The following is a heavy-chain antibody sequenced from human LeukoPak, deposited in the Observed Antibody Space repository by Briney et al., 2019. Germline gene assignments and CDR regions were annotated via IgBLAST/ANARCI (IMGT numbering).Heavy chain of an antibody. D-gene: IGHD3-10*01. CDR3: AKGLYGSGSYYNCPSDY. CDR1: GFTFSSYA. CDR2: ISGSGGST. J-gene: IGHJ4*02. V-gene: IGHV3-23*01. Sequence: PGGSLRLSCAASGFTFSSYAMSWVRQAPGKGLEWVSAISGSGGSTYYADSVKGRFTISRDNSKNTLYLQMNSLRAEDTAVYYCAKGLYGSGSYYNCPSDYWGQGTLVTVSS.